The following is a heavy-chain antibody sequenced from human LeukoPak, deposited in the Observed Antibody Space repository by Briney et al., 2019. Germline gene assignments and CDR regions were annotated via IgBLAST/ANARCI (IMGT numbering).Heavy chain of an antibody. V-gene: IGHV3-23*01. CDR1: GFTFSSYA. J-gene: IGHJ6*02. CDR2: ISGSGGST. Sequence: LPGGSLRLSCAASGFTFSSYAMSWVRQAPGKGLEWVSAISGSGGSTYYADSVEGRFTISRDNSKNTLYLQMNSLRAEDTAVYYCAKGVYGTNYYYYGMDVWGQGTTVTVSS. D-gene: IGHD4-17*01. CDR3: AKGVYGTNYYYYGMDV.